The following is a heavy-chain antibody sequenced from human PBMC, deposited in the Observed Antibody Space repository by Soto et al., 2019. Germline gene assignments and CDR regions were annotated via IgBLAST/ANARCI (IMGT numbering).Heavy chain of an antibody. Sequence: QVQLQESGPGLVKPSETLSLTCTVSGGSISSYYWSWIRQPPGKGLEWIGYIYYSGSTNYNPSLKRGVTISVDTSKNQSSLKLSSVTAADTAVYYCASTYCGGDCYSHYYYYGMDVWGQGTTVTVSS. V-gene: IGHV4-59*01. D-gene: IGHD2-21*02. J-gene: IGHJ6*02. CDR2: IYYSGST. CDR1: GGSISSYY. CDR3: ASTYCGGDCYSHYYYYGMDV.